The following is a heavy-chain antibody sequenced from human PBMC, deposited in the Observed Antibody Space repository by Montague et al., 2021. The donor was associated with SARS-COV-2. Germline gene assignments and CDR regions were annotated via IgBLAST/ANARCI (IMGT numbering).Heavy chain of an antibody. J-gene: IGHJ4*02. CDR2: IFHTGRA. D-gene: IGHD2/OR15-2a*01. CDR1: GPSIRSGGYY. Sequence: TLSLTCTVSGPSIRSGGYYWTWIRQHPGKGLEWIGYIFHTGRAYYXPSLETRVNTSVDTSNNLFSLRLSSVTAADTAMYFCARVRLFYYLDYWGQGTLVTVSS. V-gene: IGHV4-31*03. CDR3: ARVRLFYYLDY.